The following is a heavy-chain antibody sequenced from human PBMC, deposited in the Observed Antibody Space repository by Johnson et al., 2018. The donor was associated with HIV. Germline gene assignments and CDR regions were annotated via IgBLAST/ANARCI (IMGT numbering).Heavy chain of an antibody. V-gene: IGHV3-73*01. CDR3: TTKPYSSSWYGAFDI. CDR2: IRSKPYSYAT. D-gene: IGHD6-13*01. Sequence: APGKGLQWVGRIRSKPYSYATAYAASVTGRFTISRDDSKNTLYLQMNSLKTEDTAVYYCTTKPYSSSWYGAFDIWGQGTMVTVSS. J-gene: IGHJ3*02.